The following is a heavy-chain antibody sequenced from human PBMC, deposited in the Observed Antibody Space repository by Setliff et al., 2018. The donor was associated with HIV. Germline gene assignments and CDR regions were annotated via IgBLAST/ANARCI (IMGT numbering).Heavy chain of an antibody. D-gene: IGHD3-10*01. Sequence: SETLSLTCTVSRGSITRTPYYWGCIRQPPGKELAWIGSIYHTGITYANPSLKIRVTISVDTSKNQISLRLSSVTAADTAVYYCARLSGGMVPNYWGQGTLVTVSS. J-gene: IGHJ4*02. V-gene: IGHV4-39*01. CDR2: IYHTGIT. CDR1: RGSITRTPYY. CDR3: ARLSGGMVPNY.